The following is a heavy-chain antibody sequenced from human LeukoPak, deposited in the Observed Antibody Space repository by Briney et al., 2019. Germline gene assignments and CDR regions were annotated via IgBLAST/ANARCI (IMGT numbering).Heavy chain of an antibody. Sequence: GGSLRLSCAASGFTFGSYEMNWVRQAPGKGLEWVANIKQDGSEKYYVDSVKGRFTISRDNAKNSLYLQMNSLRAEDTAVYYCARDRPSYYYYYYMDVWGKGTTVTVSS. CDR3: ARDRPSYYYYYYMDV. J-gene: IGHJ6*03. V-gene: IGHV3-7*01. CDR1: GFTFGSYE. CDR2: IKQDGSEK.